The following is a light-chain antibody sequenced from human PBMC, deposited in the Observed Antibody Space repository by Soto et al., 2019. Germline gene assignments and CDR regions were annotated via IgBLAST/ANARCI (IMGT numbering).Light chain of an antibody. V-gene: IGKV3-20*01. Sequence: EIVLTQSPGTLSLSPGERATLSCRASQSVSSSYLALYQQKPGQAPRLLIYGASSRATGIPDRFSGSGSGTDFTLTISRLEPEDFAVYYCQQYGSSLGVTFGGGTKVEIK. CDR3: QQYGSSLGVT. CDR2: GAS. CDR1: QSVSSSY. J-gene: IGKJ4*01.